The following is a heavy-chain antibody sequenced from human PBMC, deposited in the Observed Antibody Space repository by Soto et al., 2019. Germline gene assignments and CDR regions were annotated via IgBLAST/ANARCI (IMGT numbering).Heavy chain of an antibody. CDR3: ASGGVAGAGTYYNDL. V-gene: IGHV3-74*02. CDR1: GFTFNTYW. CDR2: INNDASST. J-gene: IGHJ4*02. Sequence: EVQLVESGGGLVQPGGSLRLSCAASGFTFNTYWMHWVRQAPGKGLVWVSRINNDASSTSYADSVKGRLTVSRDNAKNTLYLNLYNLRAEDTAVYYCASGGVAGAGTYYNDLWGRGTLVTVSS. D-gene: IGHD3-10*01.